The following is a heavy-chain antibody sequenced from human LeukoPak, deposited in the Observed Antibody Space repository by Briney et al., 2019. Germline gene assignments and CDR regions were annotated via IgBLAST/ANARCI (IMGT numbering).Heavy chain of an antibody. D-gene: IGHD6-19*01. V-gene: IGHV4-34*01. Sequence: RPSETLSLTCAVYGGSFSGYYWGWIRQPPGKGLEWIGSIYYSGSTYYNPSLKSRVTISVDTSKNQFSLKLSSVTAADTAVYYCARDLYSAVAGTEFDYWGQGTLVTVSS. CDR1: GGSFSGYY. CDR2: IYYSGST. J-gene: IGHJ4*02. CDR3: ARDLYSAVAGTEFDY.